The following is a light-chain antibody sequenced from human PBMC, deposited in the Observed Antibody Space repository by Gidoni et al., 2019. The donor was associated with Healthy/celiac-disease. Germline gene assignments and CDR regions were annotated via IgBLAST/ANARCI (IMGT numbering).Light chain of an antibody. CDR1: QSVSSY. V-gene: IGKV3-11*01. J-gene: IGKJ4*01. CDR3: QQRSNWPLT. CDR2: DAS. Sequence: EIVLTQSPATLSWSPGVRATLFCRASQSVSSYLAWYQQKHGQATRLLIYDASNRATGIPARCSGSGSGTDFTLTISSLEPEDGAVYYFQQRSNWPLTFXGXTKVEIK.